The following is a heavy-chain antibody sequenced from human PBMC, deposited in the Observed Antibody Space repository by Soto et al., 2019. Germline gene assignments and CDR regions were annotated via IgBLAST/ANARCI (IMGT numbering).Heavy chain of an antibody. CDR3: ARQANPRLLAMFDP. Sequence: PSETLSLTCTVSGGSISSSSYYWGWIRQPPGKGLEWIGSIYYSGSTYYNPSLKSRVTISVDTSKNQFSLKLSSVTAADTAVYYCARQANPRLLAMFDPWGQGTLVTVSS. D-gene: IGHD1-26*01. J-gene: IGHJ5*02. CDR1: GGSISSSSYY. V-gene: IGHV4-39*01. CDR2: IYYSGST.